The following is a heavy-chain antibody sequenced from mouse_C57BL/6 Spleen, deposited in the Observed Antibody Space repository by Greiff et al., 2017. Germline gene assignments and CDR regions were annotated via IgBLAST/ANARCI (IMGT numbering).Heavy chain of an antibody. J-gene: IGHJ2*01. CDR1: GYTFTDYE. Sequence: QVPLQQSGAELVRPGASVTLSCKASGYTFTDYEMLWVKQTPVHGLVGSGAIDPETGGTAYNQKFKGKAILTADKSSSTAYMELRNLTSEDSAVYYCTRENYGYDGNYFDYWGQGTTLTVSS. CDR2: IDPETGGT. V-gene: IGHV1-15*01. CDR3: TRENYGYDGNYFDY. D-gene: IGHD2-2*01.